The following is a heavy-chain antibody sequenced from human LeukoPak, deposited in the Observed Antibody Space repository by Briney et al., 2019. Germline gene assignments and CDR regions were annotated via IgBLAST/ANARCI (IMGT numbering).Heavy chain of an antibody. J-gene: IGHJ6*02. D-gene: IGHD2-2*01. CDR1: GFTFSSYE. Sequence: GGSLRLSCAASGFTFSSYEMNWVRQAPGKGLEWVSYISSSGSTIYYADSVKGRFTISRDNAKNSLYLQMNSLRAEDTAVYYCARVVRVPAAYDMDVWGQGTTVTVSS. CDR3: ARVVRVPAAYDMDV. V-gene: IGHV3-48*03. CDR2: ISSSGSTI.